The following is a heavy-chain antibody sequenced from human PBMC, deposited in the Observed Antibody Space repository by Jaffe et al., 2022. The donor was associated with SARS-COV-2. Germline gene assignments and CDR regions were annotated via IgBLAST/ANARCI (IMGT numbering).Heavy chain of an antibody. V-gene: IGHV4-61*02. CDR1: GGSISSGSYY. CDR3: ARGYGGNLL. J-gene: IGHJ4*02. D-gene: IGHD2-15*01. CDR2: IYTSGST. Sequence: QVQLQESGPGLVKPSQTLSLTCTVSGGSISSGSYYWSWIRQPAGKGLEWIGRIYTSGSTNYNPSLKSRVTISVDTSKNQFSLKLSSVTAADTAVYYCARGYGGNLLWGQGTLVTVSS.